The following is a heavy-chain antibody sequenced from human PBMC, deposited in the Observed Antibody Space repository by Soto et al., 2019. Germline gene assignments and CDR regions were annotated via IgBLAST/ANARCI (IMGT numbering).Heavy chain of an antibody. J-gene: IGHJ5*02. V-gene: IGHV1-8*01. D-gene: IGHD6-13*01. Sequence: ASVKVSCKASGYTFTSYDINWVRQATGQGLEWMGWMNPNSGNTGYAQKFQGRVTMTRNTSISTAYMELSSLRSEDTAVYYCARSALRIAAADSRFDPWGQGTLVTVSS. CDR2: MNPNSGNT. CDR3: ARSALRIAAADSRFDP. CDR1: GYTFTSYD.